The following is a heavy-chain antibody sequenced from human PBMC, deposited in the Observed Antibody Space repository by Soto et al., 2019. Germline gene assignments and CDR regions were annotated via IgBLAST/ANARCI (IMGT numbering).Heavy chain of an antibody. V-gene: IGHV1-3*01. Sequence: QVQLVQSGAEVKKPGASVKLSCKTSGYTFTGYVVDWVRQAPGQGLEWMGWINSGNGNTKYSEKFQGRVIITRDTSARTAYMELNSLTSEDTAVYYCARGLTIFGVVIGYWGQGTLVTVSS. CDR2: INSGNGNT. J-gene: IGHJ4*02. D-gene: IGHD3-3*01. CDR1: GYTFTGYV. CDR3: ARGLTIFGVVIGY.